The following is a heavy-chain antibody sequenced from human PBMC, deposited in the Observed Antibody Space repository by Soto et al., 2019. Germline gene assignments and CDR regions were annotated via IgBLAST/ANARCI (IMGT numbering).Heavy chain of an antibody. D-gene: IGHD5-12*01. Sequence: QVQLVQSGTEVKKPGSSVKVSCKASGGTFSTLAVSWVRQAPGQGLEWMGGIIPIFGRPVYAQKFQGRVTITADESTSIVYMELSSLSSEDTAVYYCARAPYEDDAVPEPNYFDSWGQGTLVNVSS. CDR1: GGTFSTLA. J-gene: IGHJ4*02. V-gene: IGHV1-69*01. CDR2: IIPIFGRP. CDR3: ARAPYEDDAVPEPNYFDS.